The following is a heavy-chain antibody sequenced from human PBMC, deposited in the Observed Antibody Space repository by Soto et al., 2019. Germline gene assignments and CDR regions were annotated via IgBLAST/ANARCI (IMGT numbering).Heavy chain of an antibody. CDR1: GGSVSSGSYY. J-gene: IGHJ6*02. V-gene: IGHV4-61*01. Sequence: RSLTCTVSGGSVSSGSYYWSWIRQPPGKGLEWIGYIYYSGSTNYNPSLKSRVTISVDTSKNQFSLKLSSVTAADTAVYYCAREGVVAATGYYYYGMDVWGQGTTVTVSS. CDR3: AREGVVAATGYYYYGMDV. D-gene: IGHD2-15*01. CDR2: IYYSGST.